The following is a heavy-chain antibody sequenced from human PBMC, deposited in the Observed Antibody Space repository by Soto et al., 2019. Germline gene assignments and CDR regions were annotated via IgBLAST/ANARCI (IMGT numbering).Heavy chain of an antibody. V-gene: IGHV4-31*03. D-gene: IGHD3-3*01. CDR2: IYYSGST. Sequence: PSETLSLTCTVSGGSISSGGYYWSWIRQHPGKGLEWIGYIYYSGSTYYNPSLRSRVTISVDTSKNQFSLKLSSVTAADTAVYYCARVVTLRFLEWNDYYYYMDVWGKGTTVTVSS. CDR3: ARVVTLRFLEWNDYYYYMDV. CDR1: GGSISSGGYY. J-gene: IGHJ6*03.